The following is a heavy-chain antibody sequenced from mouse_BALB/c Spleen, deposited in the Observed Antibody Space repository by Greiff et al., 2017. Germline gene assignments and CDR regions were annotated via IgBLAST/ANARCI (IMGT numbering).Heavy chain of an antibody. CDR2: IYPYNGGT. D-gene: IGHD2-1*01. CDR1: GYTFTDYN. CDR3: ARAGENYGNYDYFDY. J-gene: IGHJ2*01. Sequence: EVKLQESGPELVKPGASVKISCKASGYTFTDYNMHWVKQSHGKSLEWIGYIYPYNGGTGYNQKFKSKATLTVDISSSTAYMELRSLTSEDSAVYYCARAGENYGNYDYFDYWGQGTTLTVSS. V-gene: IGHV1S29*02.